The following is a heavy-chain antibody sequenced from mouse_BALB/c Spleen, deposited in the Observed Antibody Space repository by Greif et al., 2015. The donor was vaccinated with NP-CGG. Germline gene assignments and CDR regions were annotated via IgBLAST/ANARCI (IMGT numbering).Heavy chain of an antibody. CDR2: LWRGGST. Sequence: VQLQQSGPCLVHPSQRLSITCTVSGFSLTSYGVHWVRQSPGKRLAWLGVLWRGGSTDYHPAFISRLSISKDNSKSQVYYKRNSLQANDSAIYYGARNYGGGYYYAIDYGGQGTSVTVSS. CDR1: GFSLTSYG. V-gene: IGHV2-2*02. CDR3: ARNYGGGYYYAIDY. J-gene: IGHJ4*01. D-gene: IGHD1-1*01.